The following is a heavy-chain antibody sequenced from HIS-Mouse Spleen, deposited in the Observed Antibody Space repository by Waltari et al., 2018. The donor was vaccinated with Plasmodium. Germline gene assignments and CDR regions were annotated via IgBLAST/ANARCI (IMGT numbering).Heavy chain of an antibody. Sequence: QVQLQQWGAGLLKPSETLSLTCAVYGGSFSGYYWSWIRQPPGKGLGWIGKNNHIGSTNYNPSLKSRVTISVDTSKNQFSLKLSSVTAADTAVYYCARVIPLGIPHFDYWGQGTLVTVSS. CDR2: NNHIGST. CDR1: GGSFSGYY. V-gene: IGHV4-34*01. J-gene: IGHJ4*02. D-gene: IGHD7-27*01. CDR3: ARVIPLGIPHFDY.